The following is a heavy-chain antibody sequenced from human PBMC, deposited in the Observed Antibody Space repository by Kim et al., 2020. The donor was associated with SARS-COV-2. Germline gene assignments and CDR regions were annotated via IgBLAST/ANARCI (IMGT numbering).Heavy chain of an antibody. CDR1: GYTFTNYV. Sequence: ASVKVSCKASGYTFTNYVMNWVRRAPGQGLEWMGWINTNTGNPTYAQGFTGRFVFSLDTSVNTAYLQISSLRAEDTAIYYCAGKFSYSLSYYGFDVWGQG. CDR2: INTNTGNP. D-gene: IGHD2-15*01. V-gene: IGHV7-4-1*02. CDR3: AGKFSYSLSYYGFDV. J-gene: IGHJ6*02.